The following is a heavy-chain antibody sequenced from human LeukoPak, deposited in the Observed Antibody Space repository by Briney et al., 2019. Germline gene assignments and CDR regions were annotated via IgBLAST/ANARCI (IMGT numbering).Heavy chain of an antibody. V-gene: IGHV3-66*01. CDR3: AKDESNVVVVPYDY. CDR2: IYSGGST. CDR1: EFSVGSNY. Sequence: GGSLRLSCAASEFSVGSNYMTWVRQAPGKGLEWVSLIYSGGSTYYADSVKGRFTISRDNSKNTLYLQMNSLRAEDTAVYYCAKDESNVVVVPYDYWGQGTLVTVSS. J-gene: IGHJ4*02. D-gene: IGHD2-15*01.